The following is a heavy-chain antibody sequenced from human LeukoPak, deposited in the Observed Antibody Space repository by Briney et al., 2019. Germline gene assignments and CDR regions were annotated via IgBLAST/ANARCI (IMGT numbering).Heavy chain of an antibody. CDR1: GASISRDS. CDR2: IHYSGST. Sequence: SETLSLTCNVSGASISRDSWSRIRQPPGKGLEWIGFIHYSGSTTYNPSLSSRVTISSDMSKNQFSLKLSSVTATDTAVYFCARQLSNGWYHLDYWSQGTLVTVSS. CDR3: ARQLSNGWYHLDY. D-gene: IGHD6-19*01. V-gene: IGHV4-59*08. J-gene: IGHJ4*02.